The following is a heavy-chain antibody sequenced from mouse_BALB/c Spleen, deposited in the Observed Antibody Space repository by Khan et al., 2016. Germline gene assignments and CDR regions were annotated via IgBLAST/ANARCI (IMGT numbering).Heavy chain of an antibody. CDR3: ARQGGNRHYAMDY. Sequence: QVQLQQSGAGLVKPGASVKLSCKATGYTFTEYIIHWVKQRSGQGLEWIGWFYPLSGSIKYNEKFKDKATLTADKSSSTVYMELSRLASEDYAVYYAARQGGNRHYAMDYWGQGTSVTVSS. CDR2: FYPLSGSI. CDR1: GYTFTEYI. V-gene: IGHV1-62-2*01. J-gene: IGHJ4*01. D-gene: IGHD1-1*02.